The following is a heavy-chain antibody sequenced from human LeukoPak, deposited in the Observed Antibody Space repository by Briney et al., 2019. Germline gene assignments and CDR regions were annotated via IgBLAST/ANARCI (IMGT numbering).Heavy chain of an antibody. Sequence: GASVKVSCKASGYTFTGYYMHWVRQAPGQGLEWMGWINPNSGGTNYAQKFQGRVTMTRDTSISTAYMELSRLRSDDTAVYYCARLAVAYYYGSGNSDGYWGQGTLVTVSS. V-gene: IGHV1-2*02. CDR3: ARLAVAYYYGSGNSDGY. J-gene: IGHJ4*02. CDR1: GYTFTGYY. D-gene: IGHD3-10*01. CDR2: INPNSGGT.